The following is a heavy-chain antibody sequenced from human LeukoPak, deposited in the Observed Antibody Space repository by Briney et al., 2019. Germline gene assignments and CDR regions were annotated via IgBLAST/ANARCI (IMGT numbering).Heavy chain of an antibody. Sequence: ASVKVSYKASGYTFTSYDINWVRQGPGQGLEWMGWMNPNSGNTGYAQKFQGRVTMTRNTSISTAYMELSSLRSEDTAVYYCARRLGYCSDGSCYSLNYWGQGTLVTVSS. J-gene: IGHJ4*02. D-gene: IGHD2-15*01. CDR3: ARRLGYCSDGSCYSLNY. CDR2: MNPNSGNT. V-gene: IGHV1-8*01. CDR1: GYTFTSYD.